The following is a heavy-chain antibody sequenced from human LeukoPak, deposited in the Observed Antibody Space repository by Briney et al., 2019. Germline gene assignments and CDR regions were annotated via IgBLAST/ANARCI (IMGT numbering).Heavy chain of an antibody. J-gene: IGHJ4*02. CDR1: NDSISSGRYY. V-gene: IGHV4-61*02. D-gene: IGHD5-24*01. CDR2: IYTSGST. Sequence: SETLSLTCSVSNDSISSGRYYWIWIRQPARKGLEWPGRIYTSGSTNYNTSLKSRVIISVDTSKNQFSLSLSSVTAADTAVYYCARDRTGWLQADYWGPGTLVTVSS. CDR3: ARDRTGWLQADY.